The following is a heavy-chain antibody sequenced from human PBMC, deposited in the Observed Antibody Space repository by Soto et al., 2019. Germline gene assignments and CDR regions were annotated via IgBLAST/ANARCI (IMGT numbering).Heavy chain of an antibody. J-gene: IGHJ4*02. Sequence: PGGSLRLSCAASGFAFSTHAMNWVRQAPGKGLAWVSSITPSGDNTYYADSVKGRFTISRDNSKNTLSLQMNSLRVEDSAVYYCARDFRPPYGVRYFDYWGQGTLVTVSS. CDR2: ITPSGDNT. D-gene: IGHD4-17*01. CDR3: ARDFRPPYGVRYFDY. V-gene: IGHV3-23*01. CDR1: GFAFSTHA.